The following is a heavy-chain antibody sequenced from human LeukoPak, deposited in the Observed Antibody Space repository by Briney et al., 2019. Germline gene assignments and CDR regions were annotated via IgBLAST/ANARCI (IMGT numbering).Heavy chain of an antibody. Sequence: PGRSLRLSCAASGFTFDDYAMHWVRQAPGKGLEWVSGISWNSGSIGYADSVKGRFTISRDNAKNSLYLQMNSLRAEDTALYYCAMGDSSGYYSPVGYWGQGTLVTVSS. CDR3: AMGDSSGYYSPVGY. V-gene: IGHV3-9*01. CDR2: ISWNSGSI. J-gene: IGHJ4*02. CDR1: GFTFDDYA. D-gene: IGHD3-22*01.